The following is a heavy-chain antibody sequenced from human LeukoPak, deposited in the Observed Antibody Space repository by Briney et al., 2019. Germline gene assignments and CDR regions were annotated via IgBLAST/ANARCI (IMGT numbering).Heavy chain of an antibody. Sequence: PGGSLRLSCAASGFTFSSYAMHWVRQAPGKGLEWVAVISYDGSNRYNADSVKGRFTISRDNAKNTVYLQMDSLRAEDTAAYFCARAKVAGTTLFDYWGQGTLVTVSS. CDR1: GFTFSSYA. CDR3: ARAKVAGTTLFDY. CDR2: ISYDGSNR. D-gene: IGHD6-19*01. J-gene: IGHJ4*02. V-gene: IGHV3-30-3*01.